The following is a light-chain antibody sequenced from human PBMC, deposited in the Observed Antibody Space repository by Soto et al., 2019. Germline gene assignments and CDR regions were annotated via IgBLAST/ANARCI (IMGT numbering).Light chain of an antibody. V-gene: IGKV1-9*01. CDR2: TAS. CDR3: QQIYSSPLT. CDR1: QGINSY. J-gene: IGKJ4*01. Sequence: DIQLTQSPAFLSASVGERVTVTCRASQGINSYLAWYQQKPGKAPKLLIYTASTVQSGVPSRFSGSGSGTEFTLTITRLQPEYFAAYYHQQIYSSPLTFGGGTKLEIK.